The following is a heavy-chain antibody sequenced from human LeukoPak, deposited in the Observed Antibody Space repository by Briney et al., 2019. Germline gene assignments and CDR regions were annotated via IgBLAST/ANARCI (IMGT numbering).Heavy chain of an antibody. CDR1: GGSISSSNW. J-gene: IGHJ4*02. CDR2: IYHSGST. Sequence: PSETLSLTCAVSGGSISSSNWWSWVRQPPGKGPEWIGEIYHSGSTNYNPSLKSRVTISVDKSKNQFSLKLSSVTAADTAVYYCARDRPYGSGSYYYFDYWGQGTLVTVSS. V-gene: IGHV4-4*02. CDR3: ARDRPYGSGSYYYFDY. D-gene: IGHD3-10*01.